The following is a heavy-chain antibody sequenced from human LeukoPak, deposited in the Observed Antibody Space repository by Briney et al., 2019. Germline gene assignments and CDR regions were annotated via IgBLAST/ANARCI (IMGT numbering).Heavy chain of an antibody. V-gene: IGHV3-21*01. Sequence: GGSLRLSCAASGFTFSSYTMNWVRLAPGKGLEWVSSISSSSSYIYYADSVKGRFTISRDNAKNSLYLQMNSLRAEDTAVYCCARGGVYYYNSSGYYCDYWGQGTLVTVSS. CDR1: GFTFSSYT. J-gene: IGHJ4*02. CDR2: ISSSSSYI. CDR3: ARGGVYYYNSSGYYCDY. D-gene: IGHD3-22*01.